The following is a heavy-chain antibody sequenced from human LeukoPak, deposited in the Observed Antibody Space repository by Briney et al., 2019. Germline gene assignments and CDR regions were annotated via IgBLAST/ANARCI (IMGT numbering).Heavy chain of an antibody. CDR1: KFNFNSYG. CDR3: ARVGSPLLHFFDY. D-gene: IGHD1-26*01. J-gene: IGHJ4*02. V-gene: IGHV3-23*01. Sequence: GGSLRLSCTTSKFNFNSYGMTWVRQAPGKGLEWVSSISGSGGSTQYAASVQGRFTISRDNSKNTLYLQMNSLRAEDTAVYYCARVGSPLLHFFDYWGQGTLVTVSS. CDR2: ISGSGGST.